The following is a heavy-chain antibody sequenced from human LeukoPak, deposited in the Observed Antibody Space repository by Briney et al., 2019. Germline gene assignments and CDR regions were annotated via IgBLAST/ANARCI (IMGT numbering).Heavy chain of an antibody. CDR1: GGSFSGYY. CDR3: ARAPDRTYYYGSGSPED. J-gene: IGHJ4*02. D-gene: IGHD3-10*01. CDR2: INHSGST. V-gene: IGHV4-34*01. Sequence: SETLSLTCAVYGGSFSGYYWSWIRQPPGKGLEWIGEINHSGSTNYNPSLKSRVTISVDTSKNQFSLKLSSVTAADTAVCYCARAPDRTYYYGSGSPEDWGQGTLVTVSS.